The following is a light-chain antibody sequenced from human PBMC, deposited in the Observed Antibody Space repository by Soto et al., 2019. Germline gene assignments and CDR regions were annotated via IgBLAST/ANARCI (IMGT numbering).Light chain of an antibody. Sequence: IQLTQSPSSLSASVGERVTITCRASQSISSNLASYQQKPGNAAKLLIYAASTRKTGVPSRFSSSRSGTEFTLTTSSMQHEDFSAEYCRQHNSNSPTFGQGTRLEIK. V-gene: IGKV1-9*01. CDR1: QSISSN. CDR3: RQHNSNSPT. CDR2: AAS. J-gene: IGKJ5*01.